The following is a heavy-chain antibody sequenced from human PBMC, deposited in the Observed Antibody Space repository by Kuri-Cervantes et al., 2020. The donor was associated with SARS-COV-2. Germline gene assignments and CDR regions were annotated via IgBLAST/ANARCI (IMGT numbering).Heavy chain of an antibody. V-gene: IGHV3-21*04. D-gene: IGHD3-3*01. J-gene: IGHJ3*02. CDR3: ATARFDFWSGYSWGGAFDI. CDR2: ITSSGTYI. Sequence: GGSLRLSCAASGFTLSSYGMNWVRQAPGKGLEWVSSITSSGTYIYYADSVKGRFTISRDNAKNSLYLQMNSLSAEDTAVYYCATARFDFWSGYSWGGAFDIWGQGTMVTVSS. CDR1: GFTLSSYG.